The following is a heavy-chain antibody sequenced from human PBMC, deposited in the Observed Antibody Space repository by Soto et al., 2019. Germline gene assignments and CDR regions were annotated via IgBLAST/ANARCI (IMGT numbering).Heavy chain of an antibody. CDR2: LYDVFGS. J-gene: IGHJ3*01. D-gene: IGHD1-1*01. CDR3: ASWHEREHAYDV. CDR1: GLTVSGTKY. Sequence: DVQLVESGGGLIQPGESLRLSCAAFGLTVSGTKYVAWVRQAPGKGLEWVSALYDVFGSFYADSVKGRFTTSSDRSKSTVYLRMHDLRPDDTAVYYCASWHEREHAYDVWGQGKTVILSS. V-gene: IGHV3-53*01.